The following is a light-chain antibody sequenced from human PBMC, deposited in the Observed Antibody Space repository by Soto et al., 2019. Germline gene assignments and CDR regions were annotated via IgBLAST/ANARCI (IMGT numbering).Light chain of an antibody. CDR1: QSVSSSN. CDR3: QHYRRFLYT. V-gene: IGKV3-20*01. Sequence: EIVLTQSPDTLSLSPGDRATVSCRASQSVSSSNLAWYQQKPGQAPRLLIYGASSRATGIPDRFSGSGSGTDFSLTISRLEAEDFVVYFCQHYRRFLYTFGQGTKLEIK. CDR2: GAS. J-gene: IGKJ2*01.